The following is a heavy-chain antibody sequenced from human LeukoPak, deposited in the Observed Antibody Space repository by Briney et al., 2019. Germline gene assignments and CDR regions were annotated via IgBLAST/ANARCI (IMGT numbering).Heavy chain of an antibody. D-gene: IGHD5-18*01. Sequence: SVKVSCKASGGTFSSYAISWVRQAPGQGLEWMGRIIPILGIANYAQKFQGRVTITADKSTSTAYMELSSLRSEDTAVYYCAREGIQLWLQVDYWGQGTLVTVSS. CDR3: AREGIQLWLQVDY. CDR1: GGTFSSYA. CDR2: IIPILGIA. J-gene: IGHJ4*02. V-gene: IGHV1-69*04.